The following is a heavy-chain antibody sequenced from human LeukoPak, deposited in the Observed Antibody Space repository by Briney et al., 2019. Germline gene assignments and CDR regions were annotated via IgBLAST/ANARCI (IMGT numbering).Heavy chain of an antibody. V-gene: IGHV3-64*01. Sequence: GGSLRLSCAASGFTFSSYAMHWVRQAPGKGLVYVSASSSNGGSTYYANSVKGRFTICRDNSKNTLYLQTGSLRAEDMAVYYCARGAEEYYYYYGMDVWGQGTTVTVSS. CDR2: SSSNGGST. CDR3: ARGAEEYYYYYGMDV. CDR1: GFTFSSYA. J-gene: IGHJ6*02.